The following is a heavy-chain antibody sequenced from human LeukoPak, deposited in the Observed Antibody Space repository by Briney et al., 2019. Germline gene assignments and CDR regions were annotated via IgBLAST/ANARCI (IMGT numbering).Heavy chain of an antibody. Sequence: GGSLRLSCAASGFTFSSYAMSWVRQAPGKGLEWVSSIGSSGDTTYYAGSVKGRFTISRDNSKNTLYLQMNSLRAEDTAVYYCARDVVGATYFDWGQGTLVTVSS. CDR3: ARDVVGATYFD. CDR1: GFTFSSYA. V-gene: IGHV3-23*01. D-gene: IGHD1-26*01. CDR2: IGSSGDTT. J-gene: IGHJ4*02.